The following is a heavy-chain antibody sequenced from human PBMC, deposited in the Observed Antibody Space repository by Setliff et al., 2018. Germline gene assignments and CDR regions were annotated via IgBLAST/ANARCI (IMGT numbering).Heavy chain of an antibody. Sequence: GGSLRLSCAVSGFTVSSNYMSWVRQAPGKGLEWVSVIYSGGSTYYTDSVKGRFTISRDNSKNTLYLQMNSLRAEDTAIYYCARDFHLGIGDGFDIWGQGAMVTVSS. J-gene: IGHJ3*02. CDR1: GFTVSSNY. CDR3: ARDFHLGIGDGFDI. V-gene: IGHV3-66*01. CDR2: IYSGGST. D-gene: IGHD7-27*01.